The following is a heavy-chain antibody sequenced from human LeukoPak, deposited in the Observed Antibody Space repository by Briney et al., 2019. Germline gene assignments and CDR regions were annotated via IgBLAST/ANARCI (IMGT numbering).Heavy chain of an antibody. D-gene: IGHD2-2*03. V-gene: IGHV3-7*01. Sequence: HTGGSLRLSCAASGFTFSSYWMSWVRQAPGKGLEWVANIKQDGSEKYYVDSVKGRFTISRDNAKNSLYLQMNSLRAEDTAVYYCAREVLPMDPNDYYMDVWGKGTTVTISS. CDR1: GFTFSSYW. J-gene: IGHJ6*03. CDR3: AREVLPMDPNDYYMDV. CDR2: IKQDGSEK.